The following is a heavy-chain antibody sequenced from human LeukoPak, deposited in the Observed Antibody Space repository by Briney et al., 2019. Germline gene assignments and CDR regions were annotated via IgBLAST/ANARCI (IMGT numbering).Heavy chain of an antibody. D-gene: IGHD5-24*01. CDR3: AKARWLQLALFDY. CDR1: GFTFSSYA. V-gene: IGHV3-23*01. CDR2: ISGSGGST. Sequence: GGSLRLSCAASGFTFSSYAMSWVRQAPGKGLEWVSAISGSGGSTYYADSVKGRFTISRDNPKNTLYLQMNSLRAEDTAVYYCAKARWLQLALFDYWGQGTLVTVSS. J-gene: IGHJ4*02.